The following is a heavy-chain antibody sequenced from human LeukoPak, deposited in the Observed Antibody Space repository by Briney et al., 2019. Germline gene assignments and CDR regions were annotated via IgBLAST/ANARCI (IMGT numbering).Heavy chain of an antibody. CDR3: AKGPYYGSGGTIDY. J-gene: IGHJ4*02. D-gene: IGHD3-10*01. Sequence: GGSLRLSCAASGFTFSSYAMSWVRQAPGKGLEWVSAISGSGGSTYYADSVKGRFTNSRDNSKNTLYLQMNSLRAEDTAVYYCAKGPYYGSGGTIDYWGQGTLVTVSS. CDR1: GFTFSSYA. CDR2: ISGSGGST. V-gene: IGHV3-23*01.